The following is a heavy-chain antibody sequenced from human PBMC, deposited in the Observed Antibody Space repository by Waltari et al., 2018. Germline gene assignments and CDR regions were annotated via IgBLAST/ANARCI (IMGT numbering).Heavy chain of an antibody. CDR1: GFTFSSYA. V-gene: IGHV3-23*01. CDR3: AKSGGWFGELGGY. J-gene: IGHJ4*02. D-gene: IGHD3-10*01. CDR2: ISGSGGST. Sequence: EVQLLESGGGLVQPGGCLRLSCAASGFTFSSYALRGVRRAPGKGLGWVSAISGSGGSTYYADSVKGRFTISRDNSKNTLYLQMNSLRAEDTAVYYCAKSGGWFGELGGYWGQGTLVTVSS.